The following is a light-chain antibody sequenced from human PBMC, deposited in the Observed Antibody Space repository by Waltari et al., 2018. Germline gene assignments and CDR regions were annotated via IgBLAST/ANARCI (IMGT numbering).Light chain of an antibody. J-gene: IGLJ2*01. Sequence: QSVLTQPPSVSGAPGQRVTISCTGSTSNLGEGYDVPWYQQLPGTAPKLLIYGDTIRAAGVPARFSGSRSGISASLAITGLQAEDEADYYCQSRDSSLSAVVFGGGTRLTVL. CDR3: QSRDSSLSAVV. CDR1: TSNLGEGYD. CDR2: GDT. V-gene: IGLV1-40*01.